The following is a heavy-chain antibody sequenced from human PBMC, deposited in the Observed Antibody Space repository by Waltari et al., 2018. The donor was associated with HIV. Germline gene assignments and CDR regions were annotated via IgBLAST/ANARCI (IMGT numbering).Heavy chain of an antibody. J-gene: IGHJ4*01. Sequence: QEQLQQWGAGLLKPSETLSLTCAVYGGSCSGHYLNWVRQPPGKGLEWIGEINHSGTTNYNPSLKSRVTMSVDTSKRQFSLKLNSVTAADTAVYFCAYSYLTGSILHPFWGQGTLVTVSS. CDR1: GGSCSGHY. CDR2: INHSGTT. CDR3: AYSYLTGSILHPF. V-gene: IGHV4-34*01. D-gene: IGHD3-9*01.